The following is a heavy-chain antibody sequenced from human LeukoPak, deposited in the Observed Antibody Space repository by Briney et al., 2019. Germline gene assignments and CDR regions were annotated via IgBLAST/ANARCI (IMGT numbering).Heavy chain of an antibody. CDR3: ARRAYPGPFDY. V-gene: IGHV4-59*08. CDR1: GGSISSYY. J-gene: IGHJ4*02. Sequence: SETLSLTCTVSGGSISSYYWSWIRQPAGKGLEWIGYIYYSGSTNYNPSLKSRVTISVDTSKNQFSLKLSSVTAADTAVYYCARRAYPGPFDYWGQGTLVTVSS. CDR2: IYYSGST.